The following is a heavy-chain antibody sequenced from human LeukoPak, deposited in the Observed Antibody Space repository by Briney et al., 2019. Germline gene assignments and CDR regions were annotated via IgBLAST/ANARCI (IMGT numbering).Heavy chain of an antibody. CDR1: GFTFSSYS. D-gene: IGHD2-15*01. CDR3: AREVVAATHNWFDP. CDR2: ISNSSSYI. Sequence: GGSLRLSCAASGFTFSSYSMNWVRQAPGKGLEWVSSISNSSSYIYYADSVKGRFTISRDNAKNSLYLQMNSLRAEDTAVYYCAREVVAATHNWFDPWGQGTLVTVSS. J-gene: IGHJ5*02. V-gene: IGHV3-21*01.